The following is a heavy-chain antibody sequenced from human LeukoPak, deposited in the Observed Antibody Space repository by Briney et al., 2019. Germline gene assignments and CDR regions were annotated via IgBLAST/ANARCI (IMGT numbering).Heavy chain of an antibody. D-gene: IGHD3-9*01. CDR1: GGSISSYY. Sequence: SETLSLTCTVSGGSISSYYWSWIRQPPGKGLEWIGYIYYSGSTNYNPSLKSRVTISVDTSKNQFSLKLSSVTAADTAVYYCARQIPRYLANAFDIWGQGTMVTVSS. J-gene: IGHJ3*02. CDR2: IYYSGST. CDR3: ARQIPRYLANAFDI. V-gene: IGHV4-59*08.